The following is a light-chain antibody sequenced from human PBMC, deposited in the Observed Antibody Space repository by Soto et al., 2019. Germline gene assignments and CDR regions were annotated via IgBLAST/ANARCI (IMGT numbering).Light chain of an antibody. J-gene: IGKJ4*01. V-gene: IGKV1-39*01. CDR2: AAS. CDR1: QSITSY. Sequence: DIQMTQSPSSLSASVGDRVTISCRASQSITSYLHWYQQKPGKAPKLLIYAASSLQGGVPSRFSGSGSGTDFTLTISSLQPEDFATYYCQQSYSTRLTFGGGTKVEIK. CDR3: QQSYSTRLT.